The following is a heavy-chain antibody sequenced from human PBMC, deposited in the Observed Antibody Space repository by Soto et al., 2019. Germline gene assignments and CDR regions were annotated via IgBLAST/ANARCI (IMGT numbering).Heavy chain of an antibody. D-gene: IGHD3-22*01. Sequence: PSETLSLTCAVYGGSFSGYYWSWIRQPPGKGLEWIGEINHSGSTNYNPSLKSRVTISVDTSKNQFSLKLSSVTAADTAVYYCARGDSSGATNSSDYWGQGPLVTLSS. V-gene: IGHV4-34*01. J-gene: IGHJ4*02. CDR2: INHSGST. CDR3: ARGDSSGATNSSDY. CDR1: GGSFSGYY.